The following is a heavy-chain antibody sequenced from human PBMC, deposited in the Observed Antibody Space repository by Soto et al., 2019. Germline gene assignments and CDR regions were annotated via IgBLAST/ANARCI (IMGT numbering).Heavy chain of an antibody. CDR2: IIPILGIA. V-gene: IGHV1-69*04. J-gene: IGHJ4*02. D-gene: IGHD3-10*01. Sequence: GASVKVSCKASVCTFSSYTISWVRQAPGQGLEWMGRIIPILGIANYAQKFQGRVTITADKSTSTAYMELSSLRSEDTAVYYCAREEYYYGSGAFFDYWGQGTLVTVSS. CDR1: VCTFSSYT. CDR3: AREEYYYGSGAFFDY.